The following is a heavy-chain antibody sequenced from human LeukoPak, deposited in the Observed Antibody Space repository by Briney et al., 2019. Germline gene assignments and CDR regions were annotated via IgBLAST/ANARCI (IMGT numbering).Heavy chain of an antibody. V-gene: IGHV4-59*08. D-gene: IGHD5-24*01. CDR3: AGDPFVEMATARPP. J-gene: IGHJ5*02. CDR1: GGSISSYY. Sequence: SETLSLTCTVSGGSISSYYWSWIRQPPGKGLEWIGYIYYSGSTNYNPSLKSRVTISVDTSKNQFSLKLSSVTAADTAAYYCAGDPFVEMATARPPWGQGTLVTVSS. CDR2: IYYSGST.